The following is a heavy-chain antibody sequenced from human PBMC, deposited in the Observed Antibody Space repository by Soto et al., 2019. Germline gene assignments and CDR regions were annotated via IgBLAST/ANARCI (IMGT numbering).Heavy chain of an antibody. CDR3: ARGSAAGTKSPFDY. CDR2: IHYSGST. CDR1: GGSISGYY. V-gene: IGHV4-59*01. J-gene: IGHJ4*02. D-gene: IGHD6-13*01. Sequence: PSETLSLTCTVSGGSISGYYWSWIRQSPGKGLEWIGYIHYSGSTNYNPSLESRVTISVDTSKNQLSLKLSSVTAADTAVYYCARGSAAGTKSPFDYWGQGTLVTVSS.